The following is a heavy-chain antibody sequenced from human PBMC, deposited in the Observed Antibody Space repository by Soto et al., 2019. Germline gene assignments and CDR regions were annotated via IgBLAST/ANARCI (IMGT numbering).Heavy chain of an antibody. J-gene: IGHJ4*02. D-gene: IGHD2-8*01. V-gene: IGHV3-30*18. CDR3: AKVREDLVLLVALDF. CDR1: DFDFSSYG. CDR2: SSYDGRET. Sequence: GGSLRLSCAASDFDFSSYGIHWVRQAPGKGLEWVAASSYDGRETFYADSAKGRFTVSKEMSKNTAFLQMNNLRPEDTAVYYCAKVREDLVLLVALDFWGQGTLVTVSS.